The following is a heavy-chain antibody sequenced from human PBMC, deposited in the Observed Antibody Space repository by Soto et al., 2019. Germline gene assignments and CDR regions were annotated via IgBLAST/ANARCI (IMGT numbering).Heavy chain of an antibody. CDR3: AKGDNLGPKTGYAFDP. D-gene: IGHD5-12*01. CDR1: GDSVSSNTAS. J-gene: IGHJ5*02. Sequence: SQTLSLTCAISGDSVSSNTASWNWIRQSPSRGLEWLGRTYFRSKWYNDYAVSVKSRIIINPDTSNNQFALQLNSVTPEDTAVYFCAKGDNLGPKTGYAFDPWGQGIMVTVSS. V-gene: IGHV6-1*01. CDR2: TYFRSKWYN.